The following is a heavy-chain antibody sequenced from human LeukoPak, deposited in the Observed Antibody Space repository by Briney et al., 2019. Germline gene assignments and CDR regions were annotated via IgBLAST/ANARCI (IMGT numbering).Heavy chain of an antibody. V-gene: IGHV3-7*01. CDR1: GFTFSSYL. CDR3: ARDLGDTSGYYFDY. CDR2: INQDGSER. D-gene: IGHD3-22*01. Sequence: PGGSLRLSCAASGFTFSSYLMSWVRQAPGKGLEWVANINQDGSERVYVDSVKGRFTISRDNARNSLYLQMNSLRAEDTAVYYCARDLGDTSGYYFDYWGQGTLVTVSS. J-gene: IGHJ4*02.